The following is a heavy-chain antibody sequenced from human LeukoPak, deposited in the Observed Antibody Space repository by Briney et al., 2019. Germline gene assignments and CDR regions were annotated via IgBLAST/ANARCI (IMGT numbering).Heavy chain of an antibody. CDR2: IYTSGST. D-gene: IGHD3-22*01. Sequence: SETLSLTCTVSGGSISSYYWSWIRQPAGKGLEWIGRIYTSGSTNYDPSLKSRVTMSVDTSKNQFSLKLSSVTAADTAVYYCARANSSGYRYYFDYWGQGTLVTVSS. V-gene: IGHV4-4*07. J-gene: IGHJ4*02. CDR3: ARANSSGYRYYFDY. CDR1: GGSISSYY.